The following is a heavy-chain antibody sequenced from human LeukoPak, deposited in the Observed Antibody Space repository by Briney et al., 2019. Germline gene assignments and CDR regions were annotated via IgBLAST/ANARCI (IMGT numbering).Heavy chain of an antibody. Sequence: GGSLRLSCAASGFTFSGSAMHWVRQASGKGLEWVGRIRSKANSYATAYAASVKGRFTISRDDSKNTAYLQMNSLKTEDTAVYYCTSSLGSSTSYYAFDIWGQGTMVTVSS. V-gene: IGHV3-73*01. CDR3: TSSLGSSTSYYAFDI. CDR1: GFTFSGSA. CDR2: IRSKANSYAT. J-gene: IGHJ3*02. D-gene: IGHD2-2*01.